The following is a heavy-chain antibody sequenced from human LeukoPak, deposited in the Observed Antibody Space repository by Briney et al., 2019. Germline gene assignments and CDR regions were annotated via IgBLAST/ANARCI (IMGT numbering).Heavy chain of an antibody. CDR1: GGSISSYY. CDR2: IYYSGST. Sequence: PSETLSLTCTVSGGSISSYYWSWIRQPPGKGLEWIGYIYYSGSTNYNPSLKSRVTISVDTSKNQFSLKLSSVTAADTAVYYCARGTLPHTELPRSEGYFDYWGQGTLVTVSS. D-gene: IGHD5-24*01. J-gene: IGHJ4*02. CDR3: ARGTLPHTELPRSEGYFDY. V-gene: IGHV4-59*01.